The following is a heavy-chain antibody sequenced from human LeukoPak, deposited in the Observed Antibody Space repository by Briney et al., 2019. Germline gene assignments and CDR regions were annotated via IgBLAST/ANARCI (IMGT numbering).Heavy chain of an antibody. V-gene: IGHV1-69*06. CDR1: GGTFSSYG. CDR2: IIPIVGTA. CDR3: ARSPYKNYYYYMDV. D-gene: IGHD1-14*01. J-gene: IGHJ6*03. Sequence: ASVKVSCKASGGTFSSYGISWVRQAPGQGLEWMGGIIPIVGTANYAQKFQGRVTITADKSTSTAYMELSSLRSEDTAVYYCARSPYKNYYYYMDVWGKGTTVTVSS.